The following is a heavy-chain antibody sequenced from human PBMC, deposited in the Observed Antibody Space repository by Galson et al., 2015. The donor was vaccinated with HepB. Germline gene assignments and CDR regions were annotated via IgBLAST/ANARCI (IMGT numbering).Heavy chain of an antibody. CDR3: ARFGPSGSGSYRYYFDY. V-gene: IGHV1-18*01. CDR2: ISAYNGNT. D-gene: IGHD1-26*01. Sequence: SVKVSCKASGYTFTSYGISWVRQAPGQGLEWMGWISAYNGNTNYAQKLQGRVTMTTDTSTSTAYMELRSLRSDDTAVYYCARFGPSGSGSYRYYFDYWGQGTLVTVSS. CDR1: GYTFTSYG. J-gene: IGHJ4*02.